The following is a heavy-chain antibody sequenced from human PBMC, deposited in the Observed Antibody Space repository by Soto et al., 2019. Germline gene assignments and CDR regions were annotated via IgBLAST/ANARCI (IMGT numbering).Heavy chain of an antibody. CDR1: GYIFVNYG. V-gene: IGHV1-18*01. CDR2: ISPYSGNT. CDR3: XXXXXXXXXXPQDV. J-gene: IGHJ6*02. Sequence: QVQLVQSGDEVRKPGSSVKVSCKASGYIFVNYGIAWVRQAPGQGLEWMGWISPYSGNTHYASKVQGRLTMTTDTSRSTAYMALGSLTSDDTAVXXXXXXXXXXXXXPQDVWGQGTTVTVSS.